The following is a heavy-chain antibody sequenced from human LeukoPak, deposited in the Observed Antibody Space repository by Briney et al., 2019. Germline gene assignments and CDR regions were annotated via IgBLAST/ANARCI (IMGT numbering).Heavy chain of an antibody. CDR3: ASAVVAAYWFDP. V-gene: IGHV1-2*02. J-gene: IGHJ5*02. CDR2: INPNSGGT. Sequence: GASVKVSCKAAGYTFTGYYMHWVRLAPGQGLEWMGWINPNSGGTNYAQKFQGRVTLTRDTSISTAYMELSRLRSDDTAVYYCASAVVAAYWFDPWGQGTLVTVSS. CDR1: GYTFTGYY. D-gene: IGHD2-15*01.